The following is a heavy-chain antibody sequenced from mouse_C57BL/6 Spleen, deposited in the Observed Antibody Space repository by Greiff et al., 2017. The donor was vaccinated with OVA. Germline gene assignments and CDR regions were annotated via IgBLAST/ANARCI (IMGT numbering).Heavy chain of an antibody. CDR2: IDPEDGDT. CDR1: GFNIKDYY. J-gene: IGHJ1*03. CDR3: TTDYGYDGGYWYFDV. V-gene: IGHV14-1*01. D-gene: IGHD2-2*01. Sequence: EVKLQQSGAELVRPGASVKLSCTASGFNIKDYYMHWVKQRPEQGLEWIGRIDPEDGDTEYAPKFQGKATMTADTSSNTAYLQLSSLTSEDTAVYYCTTDYGYDGGYWYFDVWGTGTTVTVSS.